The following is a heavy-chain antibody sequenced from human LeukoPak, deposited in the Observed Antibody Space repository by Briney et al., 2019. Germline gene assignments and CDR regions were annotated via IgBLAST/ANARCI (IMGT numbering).Heavy chain of an antibody. Sequence: GGSLRLSCAASGFTFSSYEMNWVRQAPGKGLEWVSYISSSGSTIYYADSVKGRFTISRDNAKNSLYLQMNSLRAEDTAVYYCARVRASMVRGAGFDPWGQGTLVTASS. CDR3: ARVRASMVRGAGFDP. D-gene: IGHD3-10*01. J-gene: IGHJ5*02. V-gene: IGHV3-48*03. CDR1: GFTFSSYE. CDR2: ISSSGSTI.